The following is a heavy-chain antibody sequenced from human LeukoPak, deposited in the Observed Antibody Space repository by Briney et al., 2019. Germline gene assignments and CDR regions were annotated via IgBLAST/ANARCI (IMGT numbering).Heavy chain of an antibody. CDR1: GGSISSYY. CDR2: IYYSGST. CDR3: ARGAVAGTPTFDY. D-gene: IGHD6-19*01. V-gene: IGHV4-59*01. Sequence: SETLSLTCTVSGGSISSYYWSWIRQPPGEGLEWIGYIYYSGSTNYNPSLKSRVTISVDTSKNQFSLKLSSVTAADTAVYYCARGAVAGTPTFDYWGQGTLVTVSS. J-gene: IGHJ4*02.